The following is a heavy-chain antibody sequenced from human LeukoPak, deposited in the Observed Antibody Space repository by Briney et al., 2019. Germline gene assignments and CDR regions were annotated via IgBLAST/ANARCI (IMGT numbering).Heavy chain of an antibody. CDR1: GGSFSGYY. Sequence: SETLSLTCAVYGGSFSGYYWSWIRQPPGKGLEWIGEINHSGSTNYNPSLKSRVTISVDTSKNQFSLKLSSVTAADTAVYYCARTDYYGSGSGVLDAFDIWGQGTMVTVSS. CDR2: INHSGST. J-gene: IGHJ3*02. V-gene: IGHV4-34*01. D-gene: IGHD3-10*01. CDR3: ARTDYYGSGSGVLDAFDI.